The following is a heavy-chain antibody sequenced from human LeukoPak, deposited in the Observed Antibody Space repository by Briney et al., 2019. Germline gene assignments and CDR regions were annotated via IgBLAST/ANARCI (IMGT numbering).Heavy chain of an antibody. Sequence: GGSLRLSCAASGFTFSSYGIHWVRQAPGKGLEWVAFIRYDGSNKYYADSVKGRFTISRDNSKNTLYLQMNSLRAEDTAVYYCAKDREGIAVAGTGLGYWGQGTLVTVSS. CDR3: AKDREGIAVAGTGLGY. D-gene: IGHD6-19*01. J-gene: IGHJ4*02. CDR2: IRYDGSNK. CDR1: GFTFSSYG. V-gene: IGHV3-30*02.